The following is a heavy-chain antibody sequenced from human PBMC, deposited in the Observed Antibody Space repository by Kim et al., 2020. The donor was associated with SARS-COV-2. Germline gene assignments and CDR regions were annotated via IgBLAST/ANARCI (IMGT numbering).Heavy chain of an antibody. J-gene: IGHJ4*02. Sequence: GGSLRLSCVASGFTFTKAWMRWVRQRPGKGLEWVSRIKSKTNGGTTDYAAPVTGRFTISRDDSRGTLDMQMNSLKTEDSGVYYCTTDPGARPSGEFFYDFWGQGTLVTV. CDR1: GFTFTKAW. D-gene: IGHD3-10*01. CDR3: TTDPGARPSGEFFYDF. V-gene: IGHV3-15*01. CDR2: IKSKTNGGTT.